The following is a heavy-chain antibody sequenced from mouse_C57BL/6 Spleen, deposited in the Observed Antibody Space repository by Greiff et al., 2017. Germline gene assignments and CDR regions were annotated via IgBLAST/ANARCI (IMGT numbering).Heavy chain of an antibody. D-gene: IGHD1-1*01. CDR3: ARYYYGSSYRDYAMDY. CDR1: GYTFTSYW. Sequence: VQLQQPGTELVKPGASVKLSCKASGYTFTSYWMHWVKQRPGQGLEWIGNINPSNGGTNYNEKFKSKATLTVDKSSSTAYMQLSSLTSEDSAVYYCARYYYGSSYRDYAMDYWGQGTSVTVSS. V-gene: IGHV1-53*01. CDR2: INPSNGGT. J-gene: IGHJ4*01.